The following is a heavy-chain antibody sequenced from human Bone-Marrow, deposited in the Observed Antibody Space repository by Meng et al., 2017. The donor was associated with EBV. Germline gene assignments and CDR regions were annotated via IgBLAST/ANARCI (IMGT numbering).Heavy chain of an antibody. V-gene: IGHV4-34*01. CDR3: ARGPLEWEPRGEDY. J-gene: IGHJ4*02. CDR1: GGSFSGYY. D-gene: IGHD1-26*01. Sequence: QGQLQQWGEGLLRPSETLSLTWAVYGGSFSGYYWSWIRQPPGKGLEWIGEINHSGSTNYNPSLKSRVTISVDTSKNQFSLKLSSVTAADTAVYYCARGPLEWEPRGEDYWGQGTLVTVSS. CDR2: INHSGST.